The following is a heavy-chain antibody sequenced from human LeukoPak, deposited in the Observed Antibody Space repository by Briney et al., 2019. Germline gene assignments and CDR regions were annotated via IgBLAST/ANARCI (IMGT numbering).Heavy chain of an antibody. V-gene: IGHV3-7*01. Sequence: TGGSLRLSCAVSGLTFSSSWMDWVRQAPGNGLEWVASINPDGNKKYSADSVKGRFTSSRDNAENSLYLQMNSLRVEDTAFYYCAKAGQEAGPVVTPAFDYWGQGTLGTVPS. CDR3: AKAGQEAGPVVTPAFDY. D-gene: IGHD4-23*01. CDR1: GLTFSSSW. J-gene: IGHJ4*02. CDR2: INPDGNKK.